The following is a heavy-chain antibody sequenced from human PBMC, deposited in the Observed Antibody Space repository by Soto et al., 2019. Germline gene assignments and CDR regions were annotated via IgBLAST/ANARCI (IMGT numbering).Heavy chain of an antibody. CDR1: GFTFSSYG. V-gene: IGHV3-33*01. D-gene: IGHD1-1*01. J-gene: IGHJ6*02. Sequence: PGGSLRLSCAASGFTFSSYGMHWVRQAPGKGLEWVAVIWYDGSNKYYADSVKGRFTISRDNSKNTLYLQMNSLRAEDTAVYYCARDVMAAGTIYGMDVWGQGTTVTVSS. CDR2: IWYDGSNK. CDR3: ARDVMAAGTIYGMDV.